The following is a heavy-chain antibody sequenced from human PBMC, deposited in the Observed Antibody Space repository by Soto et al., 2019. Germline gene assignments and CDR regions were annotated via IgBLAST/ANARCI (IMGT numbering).Heavy chain of an antibody. J-gene: IGHJ5*02. CDR2: ISSNGGST. D-gene: IGHD3-22*01. V-gene: IGHV3-64D*06. CDR3: VKEGYYYDSSGYHYGRLDP. Sequence: GGSLRLSCSASGFTFSSYAMHWVRQAPGKGLEYVSAISSNGGSTYYADSVKGRFTISRDNSKNTLYLQMSSLRAEDTAVYYCVKEGYYYDSSGYHYGRLDPWGQGTLVTVSS. CDR1: GFTFSSYA.